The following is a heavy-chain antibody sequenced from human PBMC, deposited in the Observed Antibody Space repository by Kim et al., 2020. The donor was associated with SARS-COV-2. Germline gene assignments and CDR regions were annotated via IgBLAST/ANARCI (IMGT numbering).Heavy chain of an antibody. Sequence: SETLSLTCTVSGGSISSSTYYWGWIRQPPGKGLEWIGSTYYSGSTYYNPSLKSRVTISVDTSKNQFSLKLSSVTAADTAVYYCARFGRYFAWLDPWGQGTLRTVSS. V-gene: IGHV4-39*01. CDR2: TYYSGST. CDR1: GGSISSSTYY. J-gene: IGHJ5*02. CDR3: ARFGRYFAWLDP. D-gene: IGHD3-9*01.